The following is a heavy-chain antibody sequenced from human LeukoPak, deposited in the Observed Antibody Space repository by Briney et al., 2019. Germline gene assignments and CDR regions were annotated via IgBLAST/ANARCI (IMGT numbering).Heavy chain of an antibody. D-gene: IGHD2-15*01. V-gene: IGHV3-23*01. J-gene: IGHJ4*02. CDR3: AKVPIDIVVVVAAAYFDY. Sequence: GGSLRLSCAASGFTFSSYAMIWVPQAPGKGLEWVSAISGSGGSTYYADSVKGRFTISRDNSKNTLYLQMNSLRAEDTAVYYCAKVPIDIVVVVAAAYFDYWGQGTLVTVSS. CDR2: ISGSGGST. CDR1: GFTFSSYA.